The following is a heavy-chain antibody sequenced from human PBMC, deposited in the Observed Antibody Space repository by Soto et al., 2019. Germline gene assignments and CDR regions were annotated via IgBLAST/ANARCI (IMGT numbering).Heavy chain of an antibody. CDR3: AGSGVDIGASNPTYSYYGLDC. V-gene: IGHV1-2*02. CDR1: GYTFTGYY. D-gene: IGHD2-2*03. Sequence: ASVNLSCTASGYTFTGYYMHWVRQAPGQGLEWMGWINPNSGGTNYAQKFQGRVTMTRDTSISTAYMELSRLRSDDTTVYYCAGSGVDIGASNPTYSYYGLDCWAQGTKVT. CDR2: INPNSGGT. J-gene: IGHJ6*02.